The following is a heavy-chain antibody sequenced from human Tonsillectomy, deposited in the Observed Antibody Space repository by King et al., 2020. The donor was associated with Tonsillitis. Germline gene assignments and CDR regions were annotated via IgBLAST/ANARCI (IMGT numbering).Heavy chain of an antibody. J-gene: IGHJ3*02. V-gene: IGHV1-69*01. CDR3: ARAEPMITFGGVIIHDAFDI. CDR1: GGTFSSYA. Sequence: QLVQSGAEVKKPGSSVKVSCKASGGTFSSYAISWVRQAPGQGLEWMGGIIPIFGTANYAQKFQGRVTITADESTSTAYMELSSLRSEDTAVYYCARAEPMITFGGVIIHDAFDIWGQGTMVTVSS. CDR2: IIPIFGTA. D-gene: IGHD3-16*01.